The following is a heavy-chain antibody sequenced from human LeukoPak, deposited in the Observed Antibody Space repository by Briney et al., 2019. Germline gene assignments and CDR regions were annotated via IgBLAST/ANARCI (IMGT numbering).Heavy chain of an antibody. CDR1: GYSISSGYY. CDR3: ARNMEYYYDSSGYYYA. CDR2: IYHSGST. Sequence: SETLSLTCTVSGYSISSGYYWGWIRQPPGKGLEWIGSIYHSGSTYYNPSLKSRVTISVDTSKNQFSLKLSSATAADTAVYYCARNMEYYYDSSGYYYAWGQGTLVTVSS. J-gene: IGHJ4*02. D-gene: IGHD3-22*01. V-gene: IGHV4-38-2*02.